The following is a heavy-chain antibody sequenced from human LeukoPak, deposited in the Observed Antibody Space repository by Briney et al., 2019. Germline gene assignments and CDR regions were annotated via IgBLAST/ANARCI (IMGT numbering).Heavy chain of an antibody. Sequence: GGSLRLSCAASGFTFSDYNMNWVRQAPGKGLEWVSSISRSSYYIYYTDSVKGRFTISRDNAKNSLYLQMNSLRAEDTAVYYCARDHLIAHYGGFDYWGQGTLVTVSS. CDR1: GFTFSDYN. D-gene: IGHD4-23*01. CDR2: ISRSSYYI. CDR3: ARDHLIAHYGGFDY. J-gene: IGHJ4*02. V-gene: IGHV3-21*01.